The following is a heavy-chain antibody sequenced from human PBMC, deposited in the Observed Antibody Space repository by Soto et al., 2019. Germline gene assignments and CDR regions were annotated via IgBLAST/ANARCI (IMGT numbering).Heavy chain of an antibody. D-gene: IGHD3-16*01. CDR3: ARDGIGEYYYYYGMDV. Sequence: EASLRFSCALPRFTPSRYGMSWARQARGTGLEWVDNIKQDGSEKYYVDSVKGRFTISRDNARNSLYLQMNSLRAEDTAVYYGARDGIGEYYYYYGMDVWRQGTTVTVSS. CDR1: RFTPSRYG. CDR2: IKQDGSEK. J-gene: IGHJ6*02. V-gene: IGHV3-7*03.